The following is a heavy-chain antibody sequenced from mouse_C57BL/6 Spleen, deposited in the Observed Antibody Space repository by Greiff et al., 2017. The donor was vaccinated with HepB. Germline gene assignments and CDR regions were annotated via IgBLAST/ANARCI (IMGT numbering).Heavy chain of an antibody. D-gene: IGHD1-1*01. CDR1: GYTFTSYW. CDR2: IDPSDSYT. CDR3: ARGKTVVDY. Sequence: QVQLQQSGAELVMPGASVKLSCKASGYTFTSYWMHWVKQRPGQGLEWIGEIDPSDSYTNYNQKFKGKSTLTVDKSSSTAYMQLSSLTSEDSAVYYCARGKTVVDYWGQGTTLTVSS. V-gene: IGHV1-69*01. J-gene: IGHJ2*01.